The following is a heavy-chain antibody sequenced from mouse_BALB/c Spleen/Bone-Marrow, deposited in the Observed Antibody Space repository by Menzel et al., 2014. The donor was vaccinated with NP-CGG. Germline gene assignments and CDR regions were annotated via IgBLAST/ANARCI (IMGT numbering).Heavy chain of an antibody. V-gene: IGHV5-6-3*01. CDR1: GFTFSSYD. CDR2: INTNGGTT. CDR3: ARNRYDWFAY. Sequence: EVKVEESGGVLVQPGGSLKLSCAASGFTFSSYDMSWVRQTPDKRLELVATINTNGGTTYYPDSVKGRFTISRDNAKSTLYLQMSSLKSADTAIYYCARNRYDWFAYWGQGTLVTASA. J-gene: IGHJ3*01. D-gene: IGHD2-14*01.